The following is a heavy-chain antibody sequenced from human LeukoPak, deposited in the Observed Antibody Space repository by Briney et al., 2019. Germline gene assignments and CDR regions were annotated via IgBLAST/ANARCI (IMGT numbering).Heavy chain of an antibody. Sequence: ASVKVSCRAAGYTFTSYDISWVRQATGQGLEWMGWMNPNSGNTGYAQKFQGRVTITRNTSISTAYMELSSLRSEDTAVYYCARDLHPRLAGFFDYWGQGTLVTVSS. D-gene: IGHD3-3*02. V-gene: IGHV1-8*03. CDR2: MNPNSGNT. J-gene: IGHJ4*02. CDR1: GYTFTSYD. CDR3: ARDLHPRLAGFFDY.